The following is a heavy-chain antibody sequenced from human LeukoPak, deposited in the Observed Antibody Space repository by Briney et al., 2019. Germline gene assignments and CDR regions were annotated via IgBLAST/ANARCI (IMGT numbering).Heavy chain of an antibody. CDR2: IWYDGSNK. J-gene: IGHJ4*02. Sequence: PGRSLRLSCAASGFTFSSYGMHWVRQAPGKGLEWVAVIWYDGSNKYYADSVKGRFTISRDNSKNTLYLQMNSLRAEDTAVYYCAKDPRELDYWGQGTLVTVSS. CDR3: AKDPRELDY. CDR1: GFTFSSYG. D-gene: IGHD2/OR15-2a*01. V-gene: IGHV3-33*06.